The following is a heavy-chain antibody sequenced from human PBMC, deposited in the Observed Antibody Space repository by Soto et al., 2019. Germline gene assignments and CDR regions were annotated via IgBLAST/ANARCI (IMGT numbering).Heavy chain of an antibody. D-gene: IGHD3-22*01. CDR2: IYYSGST. CDR3: ARESYDSSGQESFQH. Sequence: SETLSLTCTVSGGSISSGGYYWSWIRQHPGKGLEWIGYIYYSGSTYYNPSLKSRVTISVDTSKNQFSLKLSSVTAADTAVYYCARESYDSSGQESFQHWGQGTLVTVSS. V-gene: IGHV4-31*03. CDR1: GGSISSGGYY. J-gene: IGHJ1*01.